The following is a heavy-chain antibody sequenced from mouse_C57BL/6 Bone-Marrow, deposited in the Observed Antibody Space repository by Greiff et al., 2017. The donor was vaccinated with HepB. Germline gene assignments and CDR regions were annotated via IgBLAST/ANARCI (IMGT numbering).Heavy chain of an antibody. V-gene: IGHV1-59*01. Sequence: VQLQQPGAELVRPGTSVKLSCKASGYTFTSYWMHWVKQRPGQGLEWIGVIDPSDSYTNYNQKFKGKATVTVDTSSSTAYMQLSSLTSEDSAVYYCASPDGYSFDYWGQGTTLTVSS. J-gene: IGHJ2*01. CDR1: GYTFTSYW. D-gene: IGHD2-3*01. CDR3: ASPDGYSFDY. CDR2: IDPSDSYT.